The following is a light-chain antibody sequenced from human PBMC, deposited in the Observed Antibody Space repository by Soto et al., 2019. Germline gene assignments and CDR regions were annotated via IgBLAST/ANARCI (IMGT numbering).Light chain of an antibody. Sequence: EIVLTQSPATLSLSPGERATLSCRASQSVNSNLAWYQQKPGQAPKVLIYGASSRATGIPARFSGSGSGTEFTLTISSLQSEDFALYYCQQYEDWLPYTFGQGTKVDIK. CDR3: QQYEDWLPYT. V-gene: IGKV3D-15*01. CDR1: QSVNSN. CDR2: GAS. J-gene: IGKJ2*01.